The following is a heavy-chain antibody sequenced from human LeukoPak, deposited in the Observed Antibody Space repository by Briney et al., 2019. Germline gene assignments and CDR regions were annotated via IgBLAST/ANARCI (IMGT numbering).Heavy chain of an antibody. CDR1: GFTFSSYG. D-gene: IGHD6-13*01. CDR2: ISYDGSNK. J-gene: IGHJ4*02. CDR3: AKDGWSDSSSWAAFDY. Sequence: GGSLRLSCAVSGFTFSSYGMHWVRQAPGKGLEWVAVISYDGSNKYYADSVKGRFTISRDNSKNTLYLQMNSLRAEDTAVYYCAKDGWSDSSSWAAFDYWGQGTLVTVSS. V-gene: IGHV3-30*18.